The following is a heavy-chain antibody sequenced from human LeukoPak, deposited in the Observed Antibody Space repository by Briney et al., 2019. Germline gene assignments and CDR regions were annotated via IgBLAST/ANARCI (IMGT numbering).Heavy chain of an antibody. J-gene: IGHJ4*02. CDR1: GGSFSGDY. CDR2: INHSGST. V-gene: IGHV4-34*01. D-gene: IGHD2-2*01. CDR3: ARSYAHDY. Sequence: SETLSLTCAVYGGSFSGDYWSWIRQPPGKGLEWIGEINHSGSTNYNPSLKSRVTISVDTSKNQFSLKLSSVTAPDTAVYYCARSYAHDYWGQGTLVTVSS.